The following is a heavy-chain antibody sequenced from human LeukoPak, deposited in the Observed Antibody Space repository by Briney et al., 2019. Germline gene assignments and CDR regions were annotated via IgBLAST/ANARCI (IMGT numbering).Heavy chain of an antibody. CDR2: IWYDGSNK. CDR3: ARDVGSSSLLGIAVAGTGTEFDY. V-gene: IGHV3-33*08. Sequence: GGSLRLSCAASGFTFSDYYMSWIRQAPGKGLEWVAVIWYDGSNKYYADSVKGRFTISRDNSKNTLYLQMNSLRAEDTAVYYCARDVGSSSLLGIAVAGTGTEFDYWGQGTLVTVSS. CDR1: GFTFSDYY. D-gene: IGHD6-19*01. J-gene: IGHJ4*02.